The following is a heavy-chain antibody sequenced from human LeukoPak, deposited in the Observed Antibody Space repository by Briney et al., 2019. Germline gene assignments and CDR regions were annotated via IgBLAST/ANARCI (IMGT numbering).Heavy chain of an antibody. D-gene: IGHD3-9*01. CDR2: IYTSGST. V-gene: IGHV4-4*07. CDR3: ARVVGVLTGYYRYYYYYMDV. J-gene: IGHJ6*03. CDR1: GYSISSGYY. Sequence: SETLSLTCTVSGYSISSGYYWSWIRQPAGKGLEWIGRIYTSGSTNYNPSLKSRVTMSVDTSKNQFSLKLSSVTAADTAVYYCARVVGVLTGYYRYYYYYMDVRGKGTTVTVSS.